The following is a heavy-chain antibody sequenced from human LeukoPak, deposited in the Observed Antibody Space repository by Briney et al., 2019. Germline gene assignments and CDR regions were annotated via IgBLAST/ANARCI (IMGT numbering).Heavy chain of an antibody. CDR3: ARVPSFFSSTGSDAFDI. D-gene: IGHD1-1*01. V-gene: IGHV3-74*01. J-gene: IGHJ3*02. Sequence: TGGSLRLSCAASGFTFSSYWMHWVRQAPGKGLVWVSRINTDGSSTSYADSVKGRFTISRDNAKNTLYLQMNSLRAEDTAVYYCARVPSFFSSTGSDAFDIWGQGTMVTVSS. CDR2: INTDGSST. CDR1: GFTFSSYW.